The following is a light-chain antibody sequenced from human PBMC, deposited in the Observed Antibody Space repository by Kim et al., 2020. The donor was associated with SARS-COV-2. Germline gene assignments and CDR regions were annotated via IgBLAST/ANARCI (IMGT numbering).Light chain of an antibody. J-gene: IGLJ2*01. V-gene: IGLV1-40*01. CDR2: GNS. Sequence: RVTIACTGSSSNIGAGYAVHWYQQLPGTAHRLLIYGNSNRPSGVPDRFSGSKSGTSASLAITGLQAEDEADYYCQAYDSSLSGVVFGGGTQLTVL. CDR1: SSNIGAGYA. CDR3: QAYDSSLSGVV.